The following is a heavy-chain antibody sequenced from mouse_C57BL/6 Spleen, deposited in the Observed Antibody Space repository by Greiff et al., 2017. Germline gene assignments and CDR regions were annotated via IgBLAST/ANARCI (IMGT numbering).Heavy chain of an antibody. V-gene: IGHV1-53*01. CDR1: GYTFTSYW. J-gene: IGHJ4*01. CDR2: INPSNGGT. Sequence: VQLQQPGTELVKPGASVKLSCKASGYTFTSYWMHWVKQRPGQGLEWIGNINPSNGGTNSNEKFKSKATLTVDKSSSTAYMKLSSLTSEDSAVYYCALITTVVATGYYAMDYWGQGTSVTVSS. D-gene: IGHD1-1*01. CDR3: ALITTVVATGYYAMDY.